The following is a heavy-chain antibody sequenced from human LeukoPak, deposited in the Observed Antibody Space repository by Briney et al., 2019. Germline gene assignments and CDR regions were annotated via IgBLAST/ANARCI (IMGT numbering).Heavy chain of an antibody. V-gene: IGHV3-30*02. D-gene: IGHD4-17*01. J-gene: IGHJ4*02. CDR2: IQYDGSNE. CDR1: GFTFSSYG. Sequence: GGSLRLSCAASGFTFSSYGMHWVRQAPGKGLEWVAYIQYDGSNEQYAHSVKGRFRISRDSSKNILYLQMNSLRAEDTAVYYCAREEGLTVTNIKDWGQGTLVTVSS. CDR3: AREEGLTVTNIKD.